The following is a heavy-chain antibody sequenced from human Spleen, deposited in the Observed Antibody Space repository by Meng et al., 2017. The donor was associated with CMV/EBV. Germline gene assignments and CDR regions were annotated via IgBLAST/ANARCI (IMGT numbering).Heavy chain of an antibody. CDR3: ARDPVHYDSSSVTDY. CDR1: GGYIRSSRYY. Sequence: GLGLGRLCGSLFFTCTGFGGYIRSSRYYWGGIRQPPGKGLEWIGSIYYSGSTYYNPSLKSRVTISVDTSKNQFSLKLSSVTAADTAVYYCARDPVHYDSSSVTDYWGQGTLVTVSS. J-gene: IGHJ4*02. D-gene: IGHD3-22*01. CDR2: IYYSGST. V-gene: IGHV4-39*07.